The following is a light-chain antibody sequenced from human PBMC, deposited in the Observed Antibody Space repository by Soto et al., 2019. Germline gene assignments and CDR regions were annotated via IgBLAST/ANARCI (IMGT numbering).Light chain of an antibody. J-gene: IGKJ1*01. Sequence: EIVVTQSPATLSVSPGERATLSCRASQSVSSNVAWYQQKPGQAPRLLIYGASARATGIPATFSGSGSGTEFTLTISSLQSEDFAVYYCQQYSNWPPWTFGQGTKVDIK. V-gene: IGKV3-15*01. CDR2: GAS. CDR3: QQYSNWPPWT. CDR1: QSVSSN.